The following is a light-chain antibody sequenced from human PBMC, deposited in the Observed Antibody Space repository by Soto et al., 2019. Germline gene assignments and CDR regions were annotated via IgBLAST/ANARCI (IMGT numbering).Light chain of an antibody. CDR1: SSDVGPYNL. V-gene: IGLV2-23*02. CDR3: CSYAGSSMFV. CDR2: EVV. J-gene: IGLJ2*01. Sequence: QSALTQPASVSGSPGQSITISCTGSSSDVGPYNLVSWYQHHPGKAPKLMISEVVKRPSGVSNRFSGSKSGNTASLTISGLQPEDEADYYCCSYAGSSMFVFGGGTKLTV.